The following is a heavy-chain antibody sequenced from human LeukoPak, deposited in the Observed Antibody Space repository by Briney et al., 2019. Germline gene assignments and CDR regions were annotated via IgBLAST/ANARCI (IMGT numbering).Heavy chain of an antibody. CDR3: ARGEGRRNAFDI. CDR1: GGSFSGYY. D-gene: IGHD1-1*01. CDR2: INHSGGT. Sequence: PSETLSLTCAVYGGSFSGYYWSWIRQPPGKGLEWIGEINHSGGTNYNPSLKSRVTISVDTSKNQFSLKLSSVTAADTAVYYCARGEGRRNAFDIWGQGTMVTVSS. J-gene: IGHJ3*02. V-gene: IGHV4-34*01.